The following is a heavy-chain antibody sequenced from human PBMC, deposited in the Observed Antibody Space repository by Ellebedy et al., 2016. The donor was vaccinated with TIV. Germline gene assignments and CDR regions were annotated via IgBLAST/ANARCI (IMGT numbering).Heavy chain of an antibody. Sequence: PGGSLRPSCAASGFTFANYAMPCVRQVPGKGLEWFSSIRGRDGRTSYTDSAKGRFTISRDNSKNTLFLQMNNLRVEDTAMYYCARDDALDGGYLDSWGQGTLVTVSS. CDR1: GFTFANYA. V-gene: IGHV3-23*01. J-gene: IGHJ4*02. CDR3: ARDDALDGGYLDS. D-gene: IGHD3-16*01. CDR2: IRGRDGRT.